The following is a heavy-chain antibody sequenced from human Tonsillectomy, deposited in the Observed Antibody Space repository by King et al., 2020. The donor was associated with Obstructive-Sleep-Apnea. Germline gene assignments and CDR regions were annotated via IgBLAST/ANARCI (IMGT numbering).Heavy chain of an antibody. CDR1: GYTFTTYA. Sequence: VQLVQSGAEVRKPGASVKVSCKASGYTFTTYAMYWVRQAPGQRLEWMGWINAGNGNTKYSQKFKGRVTITGDTSASTAYMELSSLRSEDTAVYYCARDPNYRNGDYFDYWGQGTLVTVSS. D-gene: IGHD2-8*01. CDR2: INAGNGNT. J-gene: IGHJ4*02. CDR3: ARDPNYRNGDYFDY. V-gene: IGHV1-3*01.